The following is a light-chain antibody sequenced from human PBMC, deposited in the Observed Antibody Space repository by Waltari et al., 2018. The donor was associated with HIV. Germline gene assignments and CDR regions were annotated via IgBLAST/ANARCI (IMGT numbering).Light chain of an antibody. J-gene: IGKJ2*01. V-gene: IGKV4-1*01. Sequence: DIVMTQSPDSLVVSVGERATINCKSSKSVLNSFNHKNYLAWYQQKAGQSPKLLIYWASSRESGVPDRFSGSGSGTDFTLTISSLQAEDVAVYFCQLYPSAPPMYAFGQGTKVEIK. CDR3: QLYPSAPPMYA. CDR2: WAS. CDR1: KSVLNSFNHKNY.